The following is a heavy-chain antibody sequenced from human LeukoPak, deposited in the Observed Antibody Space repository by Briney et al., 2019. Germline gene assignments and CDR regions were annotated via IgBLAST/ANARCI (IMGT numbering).Heavy chain of an antibody. CDR2: ISGSGGST. CDR3: AKGFFVESFDY. D-gene: IGHD1-1*01. CDR1: GFTFDDYA. J-gene: IGHJ4*02. V-gene: IGHV3-23*01. Sequence: GGSLRLSCAASGFTFDDYAMHWVRQAPGKGLEWVSAISGSGGSTYYADSVKGRFTISRDNSKNTLYLQMNSLRAEDTAVYYCAKGFFVESFDYWGQGTLVTVSS.